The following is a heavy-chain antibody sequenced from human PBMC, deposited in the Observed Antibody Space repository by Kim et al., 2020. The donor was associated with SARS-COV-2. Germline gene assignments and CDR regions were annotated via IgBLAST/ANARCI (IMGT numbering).Heavy chain of an antibody. CDR3: AGGVGFDP. D-gene: IGHD2-15*01. CDR1: GGSISSFY. V-gene: IGHV4-59*13. Sequence: SETLSLTCTVSGGSISSFYWSWIRQPPGKGLEWIGYIYYSGSTNYNPSLKSRVTMSVDTSKKQLSLKLSSVTAADTAVYYCAGGVGFDPWVHGPLVSVFS. J-gene: IGHJ5*02. CDR2: IYYSGST.